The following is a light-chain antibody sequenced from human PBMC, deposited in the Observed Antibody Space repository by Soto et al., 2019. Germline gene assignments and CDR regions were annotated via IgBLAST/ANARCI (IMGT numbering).Light chain of an antibody. CDR3: QQSHSTPYT. Sequence: IQLPQSPSSLSVSIGVRVTINCRASQGLSSYLNWYRQKPGKAPELLIYSASTLQTGVPSRFSGSGSETDFTLTISSLQSEDLATYYCQQSHSTPYTFGQGTKLEL. V-gene: IGKV1-39*01. J-gene: IGKJ2*01. CDR2: SAS. CDR1: QGLSSY.